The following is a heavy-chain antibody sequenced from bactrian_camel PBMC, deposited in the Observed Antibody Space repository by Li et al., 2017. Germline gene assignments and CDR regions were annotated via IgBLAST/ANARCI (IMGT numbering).Heavy chain of an antibody. CDR2: IYSGGGST. V-gene: IGHV3S40*01. Sequence: EVQLVESGGGSVQPGESLRLSCVASGFDFSDYAMSWVRQAPGKGLEWVSGIYSGGGSTYYADSVKGRFTISRDNAKNTVYLRLDSLKTEDMAMYYCAKLDYGGSSYNDWGQGTQVTVS. CDR1: GFDFSDYA. CDR3: AKLDYGGSSYND. J-gene: IGHJ4*01. D-gene: IGHD6*01.